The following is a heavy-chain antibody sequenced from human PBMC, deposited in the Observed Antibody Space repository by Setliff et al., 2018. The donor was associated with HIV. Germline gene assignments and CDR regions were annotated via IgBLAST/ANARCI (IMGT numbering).Heavy chain of an antibody. CDR2: FYYSGST. Sequence: SETLSLTCTVSGGSISSSSYYLGWIRQPPGKGLEWIGRFYYSGSTYYNPSLKSRVTMSIDTSKNQLSLKLSSVTAADTAVYYCARDPRERWGSAYWYFDLWGRGTLVTVSS. D-gene: IGHD7-27*01. CDR3: ARDPRERWGSAYWYFDL. J-gene: IGHJ2*01. CDR1: GGSISSSSYY. V-gene: IGHV4-39*02.